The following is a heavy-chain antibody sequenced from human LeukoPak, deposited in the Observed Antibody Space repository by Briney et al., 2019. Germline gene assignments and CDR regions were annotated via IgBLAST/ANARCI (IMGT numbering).Heavy chain of an antibody. CDR2: IKQDGSEK. D-gene: IGHD6-6*01. CDR1: GFTFSSYW. Sequence: PGGSLRLSCAASGFTFSSYWMSWVRQAPGKGLEWVANIKQDGSEKYYVDSVKGRFTISRDSAKNPLYLQMNSLRAEDTAVYYCAFGTAIAARREYYFDYWGQGTLVTVSS. J-gene: IGHJ4*02. CDR3: AFGTAIAARREYYFDY. V-gene: IGHV3-7*01.